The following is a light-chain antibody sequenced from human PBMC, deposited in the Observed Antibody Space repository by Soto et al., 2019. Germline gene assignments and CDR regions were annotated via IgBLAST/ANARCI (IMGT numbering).Light chain of an antibody. V-gene: IGKV3-15*01. Sequence: IVLTQSPGTLSVSPGERVILSCRASQTLRNKLAWYQQKTGQAPRLLIYGGFTRATGIPARFSGSGSGTEFTLTISSLQSEVFAIYYCQQQNAWPPTFGPGTKLYLK. CDR1: QTLRNK. J-gene: IGKJ3*01. CDR3: QQQNAWPPT. CDR2: GGF.